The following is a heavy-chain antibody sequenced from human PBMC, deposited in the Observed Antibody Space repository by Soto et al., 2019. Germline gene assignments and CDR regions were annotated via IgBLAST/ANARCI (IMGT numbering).Heavy chain of an antibody. D-gene: IGHD3-9*01. V-gene: IGHV5-51*01. Sequence: GASEKRSGMGSGCNLGNSWIGSVRKKPGKGLEWMGIIYPGDSDTRYSPSFQGQVTISADKSIRTAYLLWNSLKASDTATYYCTRGRSNYDILTGYYGGYFDYCGQGTLVTVSS. CDR1: GCNLGNSW. CDR3: TRGRSNYDILTGYYGGYFDY. J-gene: IGHJ4*02. CDR2: IYPGDSDT.